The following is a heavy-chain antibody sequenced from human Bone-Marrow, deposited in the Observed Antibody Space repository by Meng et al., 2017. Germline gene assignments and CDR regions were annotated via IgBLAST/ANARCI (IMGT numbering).Heavy chain of an antibody. V-gene: IGHV1-18*01. CDR1: GGTFSSYA. J-gene: IGHJ3*02. CDR3: ASRELGIEGNDAFDI. Sequence: ASVMVSCKASGGTFSSYAISSVRQAPGQALEWIGWISAYNGTTNYAQKLQGRVTMTTDTSTSTAYMELRSLRSDDTAVYYCASRELGIEGNDAFDIWGQGTMVTVSS. D-gene: IGHD7-27*01. CDR2: ISAYNGTT.